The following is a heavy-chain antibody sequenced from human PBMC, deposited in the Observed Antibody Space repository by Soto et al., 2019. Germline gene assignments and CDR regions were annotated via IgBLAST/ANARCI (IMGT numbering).Heavy chain of an antibody. Sequence: TGGSLRLSCAASGFTFRSSWMSCVRQAPGKGLEWVANIKQDGSEKYYVDSVKGRFTISRDNAKNSLYLQMNSLRAEDTAVYYCAKVAGLPNVEYFGYWGQGTLVTVSS. CDR2: IKQDGSEK. J-gene: IGHJ4*02. CDR3: AKVAGLPNVEYFGY. CDR1: GFTFRSSW. V-gene: IGHV3-7*02. D-gene: IGHD5-12*01.